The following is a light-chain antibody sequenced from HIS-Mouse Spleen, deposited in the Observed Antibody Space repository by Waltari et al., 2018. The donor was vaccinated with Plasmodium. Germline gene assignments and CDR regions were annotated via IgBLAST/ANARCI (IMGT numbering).Light chain of an antibody. J-gene: IGKJ2*01. CDR3: QQSYSTLYT. V-gene: IGKV1-39*01. Sequence: DIQMTQSPSSLSASVGDRVTITCRAIQSISSYLNWYQQKPGKAPKLLIYAASSLQSGVPSRFSGSGSGTDFTLTISSLQPEDCATYYCQQSYSTLYTFGQGTKLEIK. CDR1: QSISSY. CDR2: AAS.